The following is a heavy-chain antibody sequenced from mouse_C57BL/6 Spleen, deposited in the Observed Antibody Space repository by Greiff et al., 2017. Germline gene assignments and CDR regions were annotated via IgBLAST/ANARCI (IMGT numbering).Heavy chain of an antibody. D-gene: IGHD4-1*01. CDR3: ASGGLGPYYFDY. V-gene: IGHV3-6*01. CDR2: ISYDGSN. Sequence: EVQLQQSGPGLVKPSQSLSLTCSVTGYSITSGYYWNWIRQFPGNKLEWMGYISYDGSNNYNPSLKNRISITRDTSKNQFFLKLNSVTNEDTATYYCASGGLGPYYFDYWGQGTTLTVSS. CDR1: GYSITSGYY. J-gene: IGHJ2*01.